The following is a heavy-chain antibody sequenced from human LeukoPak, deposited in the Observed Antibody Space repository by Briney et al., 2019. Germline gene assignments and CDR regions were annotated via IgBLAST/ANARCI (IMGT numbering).Heavy chain of an antibody. CDR2: INPNSGDT. D-gene: IGHD2-15*01. V-gene: IGHV1-2*06. CDR1: GYTFTGYY. CDR3: ARVGNGLSTCSSGNCPT. Sequence: ASVKVSRKASGYTFTGYYMHWVRQAPGQGLEWMGRINPNSGDTNYAQKFQGRVTMTRDTSISTAYMELSRLRSDDTAVYYCARVGNGLSTCSSGNCPTWGQGTLVTVSS. J-gene: IGHJ5*02.